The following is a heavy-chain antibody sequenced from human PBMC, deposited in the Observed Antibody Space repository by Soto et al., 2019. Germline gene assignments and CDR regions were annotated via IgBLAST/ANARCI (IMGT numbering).Heavy chain of an antibody. CDR2: ISWDGGST. CDR1: GFTFDDYA. J-gene: IGHJ4*02. CDR3: AKGSSSLYYFDY. V-gene: IGHV3-43D*03. Sequence: GGSLRLSCAASGFTFDDYAMHWVRQAPGKGLEWVSLISWDGGSTYYADSVKGRFTISRDNSKNSLYLQMNSLRAEDTALYYCAKGSSSLYYFDYWGQGTLVTVSS. D-gene: IGHD6-6*01.